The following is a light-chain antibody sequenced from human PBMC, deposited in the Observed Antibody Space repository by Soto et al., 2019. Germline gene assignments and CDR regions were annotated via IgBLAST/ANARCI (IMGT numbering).Light chain of an antibody. CDR1: QSVSSR. J-gene: IGKJ1*01. V-gene: IGKV3-15*01. CDR2: GAS. Sequence: EIVLTQSPATLSVSPGERATLSCRASQSVSSRLAWYHQKPGQSPRLLIYGASTRATGIPARFSGIGSGTEFTLTISSLQSEDFGLYYCHQYNNFWTFGQGTKVDIK. CDR3: HQYNNFWT.